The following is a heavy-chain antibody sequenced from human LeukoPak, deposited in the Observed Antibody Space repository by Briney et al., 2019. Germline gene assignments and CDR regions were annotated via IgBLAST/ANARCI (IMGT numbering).Heavy chain of an antibody. CDR1: GFTFSSYS. D-gene: IGHD6-13*01. CDR3: ARGGSSRFDQ. CDR2: ISSSSSYI. V-gene: IGHV3-21*01. J-gene: IGHJ4*02. Sequence: GGSLRLSCAASGFTFSSYSMNWVRQAPGKGLEWVSSISSSSSYIYYADSVKGRFTISRDNAKNSLYLQMSSLRADDTAVYYCARGGSSRFDQWGQGTLVTVSS.